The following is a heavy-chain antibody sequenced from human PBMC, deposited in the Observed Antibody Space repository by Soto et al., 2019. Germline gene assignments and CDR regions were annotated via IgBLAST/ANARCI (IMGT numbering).Heavy chain of an antibody. Sequence: GGSLRLSCAASGFTFSSYSMNWVRQAPGKGLEWVSSISSSSSYIYYADSVKGRFTISRDNAKNSLFLQMNSLRAEDTAVYYCARDPFAYYDILTGYSQYGMDVWGQGTTVTVSS. D-gene: IGHD3-9*01. CDR3: ARDPFAYYDILTGYSQYGMDV. V-gene: IGHV3-21*06. CDR1: GFTFSSYS. CDR2: ISSSSSYI. J-gene: IGHJ6*02.